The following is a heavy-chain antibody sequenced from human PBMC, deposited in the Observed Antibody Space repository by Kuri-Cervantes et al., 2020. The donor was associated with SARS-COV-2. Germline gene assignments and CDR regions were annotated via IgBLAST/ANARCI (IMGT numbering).Heavy chain of an antibody. CDR1: GFTFSSYG. CDR2: IWYDGSNK. CDR3: ARDIGYCSGGSCYGRVYYYYGMDV. V-gene: IGHV3-33*01. D-gene: IGHD2-15*01. Sequence: GGTLRLSCAASGFTFSSYGMHWVRQAPGKGLEWVAVIWYDGSNKYYADSVKGRFTISRDNSKNTLYLQMNSLRAEDTAVYYCARDIGYCSGGSCYGRVYYYYGMDVWGQGTTVT. J-gene: IGHJ6*02.